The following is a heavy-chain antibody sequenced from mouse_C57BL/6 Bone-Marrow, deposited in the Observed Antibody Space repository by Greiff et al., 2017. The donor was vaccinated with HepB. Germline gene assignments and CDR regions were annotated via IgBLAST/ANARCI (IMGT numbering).Heavy chain of an antibody. J-gene: IGHJ1*03. CDR1: GYTFTSYD. V-gene: IGHV1-85*01. CDR2: IYPRDGST. D-gene: IGHD1-2*01. Sequence: QVQLQQSGPELVKPGASVKLSCKASGYTFTSYDINWVKQRPGQGLGWIGWIYPRDGSTKYNEKFKGKATLTVDTSSSTAYMELHSLTSEDSAVYFCARSSYYGPWYFDVWGTGTTVTVSS. CDR3: ARSSYYGPWYFDV.